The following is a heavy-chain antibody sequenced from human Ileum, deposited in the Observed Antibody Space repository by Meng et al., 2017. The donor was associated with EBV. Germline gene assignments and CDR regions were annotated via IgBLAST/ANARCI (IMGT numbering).Heavy chain of an antibody. V-gene: IGHV4-30-2*01. D-gene: IGHD4-23*01. Sequence: TALVMPAQTCALASRGSGSSCSRVGYHGGWCLQQPGKGLEWSSNIFHSGNSNHIPSLKTRFTLTLARSKSPFSLKLRAVSAWASAVYYSGRAVELSQIDYWGQGTLVTVSS. J-gene: IGHJ4*02. CDR2: IFHSGNS. CDR1: GSSCSRVGYH. CDR3: GRAVELSQIDY.